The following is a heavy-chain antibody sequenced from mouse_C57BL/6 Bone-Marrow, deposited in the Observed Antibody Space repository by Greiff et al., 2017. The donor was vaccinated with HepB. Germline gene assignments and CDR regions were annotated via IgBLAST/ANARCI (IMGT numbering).Heavy chain of an antibody. J-gene: IGHJ2*01. V-gene: IGHV1-75*01. Sequence: VQVVESGPELVKPGASVKISCKASGYTFTDYYINWVKQRPGQGLAWIGWIFPGSGSTYYNQKFKGKAILTADKSSSTAYMELRSLTSEDSAVYYCTRRDLLWDYWGQGTPLTLSS. CDR3: TRRDLLWDY. CDR2: IFPGSGST. D-gene: IGHD6-1*01. CDR1: GYTFTDYY.